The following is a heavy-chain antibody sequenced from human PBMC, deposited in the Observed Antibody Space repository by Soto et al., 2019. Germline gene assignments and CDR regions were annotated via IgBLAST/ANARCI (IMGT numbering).Heavy chain of an antibody. Sequence: QSQTLSLTCAISGDSVSSNSAAWNWIRQSPSRGLEWLGRTYYRSKWYNDYAVSVKSRITINPDTSKNQFSLQLNSVTPEDTAVYYCARGYDFWSGSSSPFDYWGQGTLVTVSS. D-gene: IGHD3-3*01. CDR3: ARGYDFWSGSSSPFDY. J-gene: IGHJ4*02. CDR1: GDSVSSNSAA. V-gene: IGHV6-1*01. CDR2: TYYRSKWYN.